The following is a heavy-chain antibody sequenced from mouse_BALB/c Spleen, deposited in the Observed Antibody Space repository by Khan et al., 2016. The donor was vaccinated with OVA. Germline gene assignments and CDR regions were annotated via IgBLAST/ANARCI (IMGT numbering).Heavy chain of an antibody. V-gene: IGHV3-2*02. CDR3: ARSVTITTVVATDFDY. CDR2: ISYSGRT. CDR1: GYSITSDYA. D-gene: IGHD1-1*01. J-gene: IGHJ2*01. Sequence: EVQLQESGPGLVKPSQSLSLTCTVTGYSITSDYAWNWIRQFPGNKLEWMGYISYSGRTSYNPSLKSRISLNRDTSKNLFFLQLNSVTTEDTATYYGARSVTITTVVATDFDYWGQGTTLTVSS.